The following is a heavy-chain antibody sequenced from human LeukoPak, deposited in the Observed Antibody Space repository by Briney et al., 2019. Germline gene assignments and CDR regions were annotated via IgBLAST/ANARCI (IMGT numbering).Heavy chain of an antibody. J-gene: IGHJ4*02. CDR2: IKSKTNGGTT. D-gene: IGHD4-17*01. CDR1: GFTFSNAW. CDR3: TKFDYAAFEY. V-gene: IGHV3-15*01. Sequence: GSLRLSCVASGFTFSNAWMSWVRQAPGKGLEWVGRIKSKTNGGTTDYAASVKGRFTISRDDSKNTLYLQMNSLKTEDTAVYYCTKFDYAAFEYWGQGILVTVSS.